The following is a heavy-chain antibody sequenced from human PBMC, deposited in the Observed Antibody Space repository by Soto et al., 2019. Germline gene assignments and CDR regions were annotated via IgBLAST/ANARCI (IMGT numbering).Heavy chain of an antibody. CDR2: ISNTGTTK. CDR3: ARVDSGAGGDY. CDR1: GFTFSTYH. J-gene: IGHJ4*02. V-gene: IGHV3-48*02. Sequence: EVQLVESGGGLVHPGGSLRLSCAASGFTFSTYHMTWVRQAPGKGLECISYISNTGTTKHYADSVEGRFTISRDNAKNSLYLQMSSLRDEDTAVYYCARVDSGAGGDYWGQGTLVTVSS. D-gene: IGHD7-27*01.